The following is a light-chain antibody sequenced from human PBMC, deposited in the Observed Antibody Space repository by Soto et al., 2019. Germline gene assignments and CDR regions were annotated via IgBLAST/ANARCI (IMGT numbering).Light chain of an antibody. CDR3: QHGYSTPLT. CDR1: QDIDIY. Sequence: DIQMTQSPSSLSASVGDRVTITCRASQDIDIYLHWYQQKPGKAPNLLIYAASTLQSGVPSRFSGSGSGTDFTLTISSLQPEDFATYFCQHGYSTPLTFGGGTKVDIK. V-gene: IGKV1-39*01. CDR2: AAS. J-gene: IGKJ4*01.